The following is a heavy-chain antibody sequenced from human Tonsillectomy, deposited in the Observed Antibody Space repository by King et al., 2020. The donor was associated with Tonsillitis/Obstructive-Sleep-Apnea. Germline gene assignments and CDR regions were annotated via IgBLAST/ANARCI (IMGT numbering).Heavy chain of an antibody. CDR3: ARDLLLWFGDHDAFDI. D-gene: IGHD3-10*01. CDR1: GYTFTSYG. Sequence: VQLVQSGAEVKKPGASVKVSCKASGYTFTSYGISWVRQAPGQGLEWRGWISAYNGNTNYAQKLQGRVTMITDTSTSTAYMELRSLRSDDTAVYYCARDLLLWFGDHDAFDIWGQGTMVTVSS. CDR2: ISAYNGNT. V-gene: IGHV1-18*01. J-gene: IGHJ3*02.